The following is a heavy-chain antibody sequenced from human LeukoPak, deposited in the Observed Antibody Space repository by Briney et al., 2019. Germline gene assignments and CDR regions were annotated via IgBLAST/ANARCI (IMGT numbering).Heavy chain of an antibody. CDR2: ISSSSSYT. D-gene: IGHD3-22*01. J-gene: IGHJ4*02. CDR3: ARGGHDSSCYYPDY. Sequence: PWGSLRLSCAASGFTFSDYYMSWIRQAPGKGLEWVSYISSSSSYTNYADSVKGRFTISRDNAKNSLYLQMNSLRAEDTAVYYCARGGHDSSCYYPDYWGKGTLVTFSS. V-gene: IGHV3-11*06. CDR1: GFTFSDYY.